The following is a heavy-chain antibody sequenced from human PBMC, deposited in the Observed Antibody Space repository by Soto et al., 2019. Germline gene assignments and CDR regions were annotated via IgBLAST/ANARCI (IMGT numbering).Heavy chain of an antibody. CDR1: GGSISSSSYY. V-gene: IGHV4-39*01. CDR2: IHSSGTT. Sequence: SETLSLTCTVSGGSISSSSYYWGWIRQPPGKGLEWIGSIHSSGTTYYKSSLNSRLTISVDTSMNQFSLKLSSVTAADTAVYYCARQRPKGCSSSNCYPDYWGQGTLVTVSS. D-gene: IGHD2-2*01. J-gene: IGHJ4*02. CDR3: ARQRPKGCSSSNCYPDY.